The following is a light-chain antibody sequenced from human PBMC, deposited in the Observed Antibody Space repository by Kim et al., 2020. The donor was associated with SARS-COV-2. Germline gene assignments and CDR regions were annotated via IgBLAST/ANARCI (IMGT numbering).Light chain of an antibody. V-gene: IGKV1-5*03. Sequence: DIQMTQSPSTLSASVGDRVTITYRASQTISTWLAWYQQKPGKAPNLLIYLASTLESGVPSRFIGSGSGTEFTLTIDSLQPDDFATYYCQHYSRFPYTFGQGTKVDIK. CDR2: LAS. CDR1: QTISTW. CDR3: QHYSRFPYT. J-gene: IGKJ2*01.